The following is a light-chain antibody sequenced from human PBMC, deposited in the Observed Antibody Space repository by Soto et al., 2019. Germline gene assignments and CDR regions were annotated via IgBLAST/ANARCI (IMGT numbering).Light chain of an antibody. CDR3: HQYNSYPFT. Sequence: DIQMTQSPSTLSASVGDGVTITCRASQSLRSWLAWYQHKPGKAPRLLVYDASSLASGVPTRFSSSGSGTESALTIISLQPDDFSTYYCHQYNSYPFTFGGGTKVEIK. CDR2: DAS. J-gene: IGKJ4*01. CDR1: QSLRSW. V-gene: IGKV1-5*01.